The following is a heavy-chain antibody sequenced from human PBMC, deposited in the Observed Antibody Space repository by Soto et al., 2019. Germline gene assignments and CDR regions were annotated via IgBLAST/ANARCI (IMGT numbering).Heavy chain of an antibody. D-gene: IGHD2-2*03. CDR1: GGSISSNDYY. V-gene: IGHV4-39*01. Sequence: QLQLQESGPGLVKPSETLSLTCTVSGGSISSNDYYWDWIRQSPGKGLEWIGSIYYSGTTYYNPSLKSRAPRPVDPPRNSFSLNWGSGTAEATVFISGARQRGGPSSHRTLDNGARGT. CDR2: IYYSGTT. J-gene: IGHJ4*02. CDR3: ARQRGGPSSHRTLDN.